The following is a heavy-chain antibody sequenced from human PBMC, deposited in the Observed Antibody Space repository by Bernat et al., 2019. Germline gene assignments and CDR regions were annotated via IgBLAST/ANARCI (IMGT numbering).Heavy chain of an antibody. D-gene: IGHD4-17*01. CDR1: GYTFTSYA. Sequence: QVQLVQSGAEVKKPGASVKVSCKASGYTFTSYAMHWVRQAPGQRPEWMGWINTGNGNTKYLQNFQGRVTITRDTSASTAYMELSSLRSEDTAIYYCVGGVTTGHWGQGTLVTVSS. J-gene: IGHJ4*02. CDR2: INTGNGNT. V-gene: IGHV1-3*04. CDR3: VGGVTTGH.